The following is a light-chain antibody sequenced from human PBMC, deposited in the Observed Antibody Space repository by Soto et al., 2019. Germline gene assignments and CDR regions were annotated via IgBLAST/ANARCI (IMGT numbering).Light chain of an antibody. J-gene: IGKJ2*01. CDR2: AAS. CDR1: QNIINY. CDR3: QQRYATPYT. Sequence: DIQMTQSPSSLSASVGDRVTITCRASQNIINYLNWYQQKPGKAPNLLIYAASILQTGVPSRFSGSGSGTDFTLTISSLQPEDFATYYCQQRYATPYTFGQVTNLEIK. V-gene: IGKV1-39*01.